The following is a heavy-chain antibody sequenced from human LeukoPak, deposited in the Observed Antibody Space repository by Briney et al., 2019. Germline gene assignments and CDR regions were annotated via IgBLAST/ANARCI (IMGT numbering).Heavy chain of an antibody. Sequence: SQTLSLTCAISGDSVSRNSAAWNWIRQSPSRGLELLESTYYRSKWYNDYAVSVRSRITINPATSKNQFSLQLNSVAPEDTAVYYCAKYSSGLFDYWGQGTLVTVSS. CDR1: GDSVSRNSAA. J-gene: IGHJ4*02. CDR3: AKYSSGLFDY. D-gene: IGHD6-19*01. CDR2: TYYRSKWYN. V-gene: IGHV6-1*01.